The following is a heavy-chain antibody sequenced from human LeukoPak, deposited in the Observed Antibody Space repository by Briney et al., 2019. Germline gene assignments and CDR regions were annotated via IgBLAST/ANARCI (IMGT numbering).Heavy chain of an antibody. CDR1: GFTVSSNY. Sequence: GGSLRLSCAASGFTVSSNYMSWVRQAPGKGLEWVSVIYSGGSTYYADSVKGRFTISRDNSKNTLYLQMNSLRAEDTAVYYCARERGSSGYYYVGPYYYYGMDVWGQGTTVTVSS. CDR2: IYSGGST. V-gene: IGHV3-66*01. D-gene: IGHD3-22*01. CDR3: ARERGSSGYYYVGPYYYYGMDV. J-gene: IGHJ6*02.